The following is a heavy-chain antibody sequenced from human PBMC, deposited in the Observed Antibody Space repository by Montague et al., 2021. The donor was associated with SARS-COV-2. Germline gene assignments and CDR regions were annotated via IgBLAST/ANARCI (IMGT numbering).Heavy chain of an antibody. J-gene: IGHJ4*02. V-gene: IGHV3-74*01. CDR1: GFTFSSYW. CDR2: INSDGSST. Sequence: SLRLSCAASGFTFSSYWMHWVRQAPGKGLVWVSRINSDGSSTSYADSVKGRFTVSRDNAKNTLYLQMNSLRAEDTAVYYCVREGIMATIMFDFWGQGTLVTVSS. D-gene: IGHD5-12*01. CDR3: VREGIMATIMFDF.